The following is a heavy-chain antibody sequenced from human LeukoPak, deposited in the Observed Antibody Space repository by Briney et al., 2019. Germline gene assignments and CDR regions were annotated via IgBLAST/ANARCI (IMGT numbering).Heavy chain of an antibody. CDR3: ARVSTIRGVQYFQH. D-gene: IGHD3-10*01. V-gene: IGHV1-8*01. CDR1: GYTFTSYD. CDR2: MNPNSGNT. J-gene: IGHJ1*01. Sequence: ASVKVSCKASGYTFTSYDINWVRQATGQGLEWMGWMNPNSGNTGYAQKFQGRVTMTRNTSISTAYMELSGLRSEDTAVYYCARVSTIRGVQYFQHWGQGTLVTVSS.